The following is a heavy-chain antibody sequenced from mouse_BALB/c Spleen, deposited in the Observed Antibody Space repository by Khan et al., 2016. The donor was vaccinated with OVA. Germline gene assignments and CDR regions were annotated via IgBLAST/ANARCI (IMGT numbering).Heavy chain of an antibody. V-gene: IGHV1-18*01. D-gene: IGHD2-10*01. CDR1: GYSFTGYT. CDR2: INPYNGGT. J-gene: IGHJ3*01. Sequence: VQLQQSGPELVKPGASMKISCKASGYSFTGYTMNWVKQSHGKNLEWIGLINPYNGGTSYNQKFKGKATLTVDKSSSTAYMELLSLTSEASAVEYWSRSASYGNYVEAWFAYWGQGTLVTVSA. CDR3: SRSASYGNYVEAWFAY.